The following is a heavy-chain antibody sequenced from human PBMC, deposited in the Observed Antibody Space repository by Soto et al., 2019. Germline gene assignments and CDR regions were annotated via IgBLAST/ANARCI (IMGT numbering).Heavy chain of an antibody. CDR2: IGGNSHRT. D-gene: IGHD6-13*01. J-gene: IGHJ4*02. V-gene: IGHV3-23*01. CDR1: GFSFSSYA. Sequence: GGSLRLSCAGAGFSFSSYAMSWVRQAPGKGLEWVSTIGGNSHRTDYADSVEGRFTISRDNSKNTLYLQMDSLRADDTAVYYCAKDSGPSSWPYHRSPPAVDYFDHWGQGTLVTVSS. CDR3: AKDSGPSSWPYHRSPPAVDYFDH.